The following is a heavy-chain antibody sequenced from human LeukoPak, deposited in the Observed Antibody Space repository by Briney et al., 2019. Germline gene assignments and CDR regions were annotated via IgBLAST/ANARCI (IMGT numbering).Heavy chain of an antibody. CDR2: IYPRDGST. D-gene: IGHD3-22*01. CDR1: GYTFTSNY. V-gene: IGHV1-46*01. CDR3: AKDRAMIVVVTTFDY. Sequence: ASVKVSCKASGYTFTSNYIHWVRQAPGQGLEWMGMIYPRDGSTSYAQKFQGRVTVTRDTSTSTVHMELSGLRSEDTAVYYCAKDRAMIVVVTTFDYWGQGTLVTVSS. J-gene: IGHJ4*02.